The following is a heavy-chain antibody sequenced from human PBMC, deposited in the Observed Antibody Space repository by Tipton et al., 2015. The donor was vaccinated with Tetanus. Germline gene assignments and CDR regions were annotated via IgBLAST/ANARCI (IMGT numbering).Heavy chain of an antibody. CDR1: GGSISSGGYY. CDR2: IYYSGST. CDR3: AKSNPGDYYDSSGPFDY. D-gene: IGHD3-22*01. V-gene: IGHV4-31*03. J-gene: IGHJ4*02. Sequence: TLSLTCTVSGGSISSGGYYWSWIRQHPGKGLEWIGYIYYSGSTYYNPSLKSRVTISVDTSKNQFSLKLSSVTAADTAVYYCAKSNPGDYYDSSGPFDYWGQGTLVTVSS.